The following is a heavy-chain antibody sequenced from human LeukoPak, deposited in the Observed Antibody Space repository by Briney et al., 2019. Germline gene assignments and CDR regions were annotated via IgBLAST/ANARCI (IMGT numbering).Heavy chain of an antibody. CDR1: GGSISSYY. J-gene: IGHJ4*02. D-gene: IGHD3-10*01. CDR2: IYTSGST. Sequence: SETLSLTCTVSGGSISSYYWSWIRQPAGKGLEWIGRIYTSGSTNYNPSLKSRVTISEDTSKNQFSLRLSSVTAADTAVYYCARSGITGYTPLIDWGRGTLVTVSS. V-gene: IGHV4-4*07. CDR3: ARSGITGYTPLID.